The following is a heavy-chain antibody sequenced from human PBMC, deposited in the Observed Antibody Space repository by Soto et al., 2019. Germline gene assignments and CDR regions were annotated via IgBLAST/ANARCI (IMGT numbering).Heavy chain of an antibody. CDR2: INPSGGST. J-gene: IGHJ3*02. CDR3: ARSCRGGSCYSVGAFDI. Sequence: QVQLVQSGAEVKKPGASVKVSCKASGDTFTSYYMHWVRQAPGQGLEWIGIINPSGGSTSNAQTFQGRVTMTRDTSTRTVYMELSSLRSEDTAVYYCARSCRGGSCYSVGAFDIWGQGTMVTVSS. CDR1: GDTFTSYY. V-gene: IGHV1-46*03. D-gene: IGHD2-15*01.